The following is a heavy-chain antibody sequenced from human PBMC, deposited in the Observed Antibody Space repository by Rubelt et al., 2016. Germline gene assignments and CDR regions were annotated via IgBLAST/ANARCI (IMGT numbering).Heavy chain of an antibody. CDR1: GGTFSSYA. V-gene: IGHV1-69*01. J-gene: IGHJ4*02. Sequence: QVQLVQSGAEVKKPGSSVKVSCKASGGTFSSYAISWVRQAPGQALEWMGGIIPIFGTANYAQNFQGRVTITAGESTSTAYVELSGLRCERTAVYYCATGIIRLKTVDCWGQGTLVTVSS. D-gene: IGHD1-14*01. CDR2: IIPIFGTA. CDR3: ATGIIRLKTVDC.